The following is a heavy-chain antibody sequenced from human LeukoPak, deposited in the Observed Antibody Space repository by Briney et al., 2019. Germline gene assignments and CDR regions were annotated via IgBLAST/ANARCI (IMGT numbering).Heavy chain of an antibody. J-gene: IGHJ4*02. CDR1: GFTFSSYA. V-gene: IGHV3-23*01. D-gene: IGHD3-9*01. CDR2: ISGSGGST. CDR3: AKGVGYFDWAPGY. Sequence: GGSLRLSCAASGFTFSSYAMSWVRQAPGKGLEWVSAISGSGGSTYYADSVKGRFTISRDNSKNTLYLQMNSLRAEDTAVYYFAKGVGYFDWAPGYWGQGTLVTVSS.